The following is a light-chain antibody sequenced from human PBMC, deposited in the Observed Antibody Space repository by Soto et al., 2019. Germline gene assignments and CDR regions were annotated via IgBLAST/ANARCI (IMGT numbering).Light chain of an antibody. CDR2: SAS. J-gene: IGKJ2*01. V-gene: IGKV1-39*01. CDR3: QQSYSTPYT. CDR1: QSISSY. Sequence: DIQMTQSPSSLSASVGDRVTITCRASQSISSYLNWYQQKPGKAPKLRIYSASSLPSGVPSRFSGSGSGTDFTLTISSLQPEDFATYYCQQSYSTPYTFGQGTKLEIK.